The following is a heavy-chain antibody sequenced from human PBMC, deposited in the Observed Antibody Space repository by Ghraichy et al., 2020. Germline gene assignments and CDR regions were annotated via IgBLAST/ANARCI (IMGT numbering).Heavy chain of an antibody. Sequence: SETLSLTCAVYGGSFSGYYWSWIRQPPGKGLEWIGEINHSGSTNYNPSLKSRVTISVDTSKNQFSLKLSSVTAADTAVYYCARGWVYYDILTGYYALDYYYYGMDVWGQGTTVTVSS. CDR1: GGSFSGYY. CDR3: ARGWVYYDILTGYYALDYYYYGMDV. CDR2: INHSGST. J-gene: IGHJ6*02. V-gene: IGHV4-34*01. D-gene: IGHD3-9*01.